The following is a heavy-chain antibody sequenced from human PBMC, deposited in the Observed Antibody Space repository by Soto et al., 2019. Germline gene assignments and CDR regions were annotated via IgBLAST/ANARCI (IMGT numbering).Heavy chain of an antibody. J-gene: IGHJ6*03. CDR3: ARGLEGSTSNHYYYYMDV. CDR2: IYHSGST. D-gene: IGHD2-2*01. V-gene: IGHV4-39*01. CDR1: NGSISSAIYY. Sequence: SETLSLTCTVSNGSISSAIYYWGWIRQPPGKGLEWIGSIYHSGSTYYNPSLQGRVTISVDTSKNQFSLKLSSVTAADTAVYYCARGLEGSTSNHYYYYMDVWGKGTTVTVSS.